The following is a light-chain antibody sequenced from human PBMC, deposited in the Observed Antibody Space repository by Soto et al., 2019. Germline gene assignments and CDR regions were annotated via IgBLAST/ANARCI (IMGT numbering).Light chain of an antibody. CDR1: QSVNSN. Sequence: EIVMTQSPATLSVSPAQRATLSCRASQSVNSNLAWYQQKPGQAPRLLIYGVSTRATGIPARFSGSGSVTEFTLTISSLQSEDFALYYCQHYNNWPWTFGQGTKVEI. V-gene: IGKV3-15*01. J-gene: IGKJ1*01. CDR2: GVS. CDR3: QHYNNWPWT.